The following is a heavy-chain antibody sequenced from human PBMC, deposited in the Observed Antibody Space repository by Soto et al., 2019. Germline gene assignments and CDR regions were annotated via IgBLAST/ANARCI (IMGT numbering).Heavy chain of an antibody. CDR2: ISWNSGSI. J-gene: IGHJ3*02. V-gene: IGHV3-9*01. D-gene: IGHD1-26*01. CDR3: AXDIGLGYSGSYGDAFDI. Sequence: QPGGSLRLSCAASGFTFDNYAIHWVRQAPGKGLEWVSGISWNSGSIGYADSVKGRFTISRDNAKNSLYLQMNSLRAEDTALYYCAXDIGLGYSGSYGDAFDIWGQGTMVTVSS. CDR1: GFTFDNYA.